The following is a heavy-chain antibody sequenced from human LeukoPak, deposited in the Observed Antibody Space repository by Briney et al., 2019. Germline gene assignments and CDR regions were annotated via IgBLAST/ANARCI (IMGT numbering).Heavy chain of an antibody. CDR3: ARLLDY. D-gene: IGHD3-16*01. Sequence: GGSLRLSCAASGFTFSSYAMSWVRQAPGKGLEWVSAISGSGGSPDYADSVKGRFTISRDNSKNTLFLQMNSLSAGDTAVYYCARLLDYWGQGTLVTVSS. J-gene: IGHJ4*02. CDR1: GFTFSSYA. V-gene: IGHV3-23*01. CDR2: ISGSGGSP.